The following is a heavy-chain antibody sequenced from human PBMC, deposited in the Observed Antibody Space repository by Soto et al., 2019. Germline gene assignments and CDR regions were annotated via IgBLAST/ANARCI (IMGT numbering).Heavy chain of an antibody. Sequence: PSETLSLTCAVYGGSFSGYYWTWIRQPPGTGLEWIGEINHSGSTYYNPSLKSRVTISVDTSKNQFSLKLSSVTAADTAVYYCASGRTYYYGSGSYSPNYYFDYWGQGTLVTVSS. J-gene: IGHJ4*02. V-gene: IGHV4-34*09. CDR3: ASGRTYYYGSGSYSPNYYFDY. CDR1: GGSFSGYY. CDR2: INHSGST. D-gene: IGHD3-10*01.